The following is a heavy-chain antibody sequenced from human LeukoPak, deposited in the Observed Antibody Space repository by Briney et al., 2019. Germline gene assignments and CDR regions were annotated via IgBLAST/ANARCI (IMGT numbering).Heavy chain of an antibody. CDR2: IIAYNGNT. V-gene: IGHV1-18*01. J-gene: IGHJ4*02. CDR3: ARELSGILTGYNDY. Sequence: GSVKISCKASGYTFTSYGISWVRQAPGQGLEWMGWIIAYNGNTNYAQKLQGRVTMTTDTSTSTAYMELRSLRSDDTAVYYCARELSGILTGYNDYWGQGTLVTVSS. CDR1: GYTFTSYG. D-gene: IGHD3-9*01.